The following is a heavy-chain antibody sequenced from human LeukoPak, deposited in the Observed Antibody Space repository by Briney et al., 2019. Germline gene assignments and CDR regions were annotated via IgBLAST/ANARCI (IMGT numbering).Heavy chain of an antibody. CDR3: ARGDDWDY. V-gene: IGHV4-39*01. J-gene: IGHJ4*02. D-gene: IGHD3-16*01. Sequence: PSETLSLTCTVSGGSISSSSYYWGWIRQPPGKGLEWIGSIYYSGSTYYNPSLKSRVTISVDTSKNQFSLKLSSVTAADTAVYYCARGDDWDYWGQGTLVTVSS. CDR1: GGSISSSSYY. CDR2: IYYSGST.